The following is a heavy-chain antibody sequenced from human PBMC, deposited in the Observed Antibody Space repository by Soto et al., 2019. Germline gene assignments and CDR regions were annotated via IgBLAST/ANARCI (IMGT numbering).Heavy chain of an antibody. CDR2: IIPIFGTA. D-gene: IGHD2-15*01. CDR3: ARGTGLAATRNWFDP. Sequence: SVKVSCKASGGTFSSYAISWVRQAPGQGLEWMGGIIPIFGTANYAQKFQGRVTITADESTSTAYMELSSLRSEDTAVYYCARGTGLAATRNWFDPWGHGTLVTVSS. CDR1: GGTFSSYA. J-gene: IGHJ5*02. V-gene: IGHV1-69*13.